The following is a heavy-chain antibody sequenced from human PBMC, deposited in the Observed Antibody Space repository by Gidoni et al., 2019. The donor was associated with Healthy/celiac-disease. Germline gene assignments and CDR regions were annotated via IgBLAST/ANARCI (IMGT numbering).Heavy chain of an antibody. Sequence: EVQLVESGGGLVQPGRSLRRSCAASGFTFDDYAMHWVRQAPGKGLEWVSGISWNSGSIGYADSVKGRFTISRDNAKNSLYLQMNSLRAEDTALYYCAKDRGSSSWYANFDYWGQGTLVTVSS. CDR3: AKDRGSSSWYANFDY. CDR1: GFTFDDYA. D-gene: IGHD6-13*01. CDR2: ISWNSGSI. V-gene: IGHV3-9*01. J-gene: IGHJ4*02.